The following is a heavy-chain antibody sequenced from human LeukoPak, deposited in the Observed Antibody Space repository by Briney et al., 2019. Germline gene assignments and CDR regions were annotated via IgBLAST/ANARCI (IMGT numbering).Heavy chain of an antibody. Sequence: PGGSLRLSCAASGFTFSSYAMSWVRQAPGKGLEWVSNISGSGGRTYYADSAKGRFTISRDNSKNTLFLQMNSLRAEDTAVYYCARAGYSSSWLRRNWFDPWGQGTLVTVSS. CDR1: GFTFSSYA. CDR3: ARAGYSSSWLRRNWFDP. V-gene: IGHV3-23*01. D-gene: IGHD6-13*01. J-gene: IGHJ5*02. CDR2: ISGSGGRT.